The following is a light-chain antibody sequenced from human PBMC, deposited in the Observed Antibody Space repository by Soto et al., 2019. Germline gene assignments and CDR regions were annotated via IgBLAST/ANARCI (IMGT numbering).Light chain of an antibody. Sequence: QSALTQPRSVSGSPGQSVTISCTGISSDVGGYNYVSWYQHHPGKAPKLMIYDAVKRPSGVPDRFSGSRSGNTASLTISGLQAEDEADYYCCSYAASYPWVFGGGTKLTGL. CDR3: CSYAASYPWV. V-gene: IGLV2-11*01. J-gene: IGLJ3*02. CDR2: DAV. CDR1: SSDVGGYNY.